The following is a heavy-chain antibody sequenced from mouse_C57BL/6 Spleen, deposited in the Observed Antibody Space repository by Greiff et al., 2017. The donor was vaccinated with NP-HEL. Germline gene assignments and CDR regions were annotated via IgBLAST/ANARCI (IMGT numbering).Heavy chain of an antibody. Sequence: EVQLKESGPGLVKPSQSLSLTCSVTGYSITSGYYWNWIRQFPGNKLEWMGYISYDGSNNYNPSLKNRISITRDTSKNQFFLKLNSVTTEDTATYYCARDLDGYDYEFAYWGQGTLVTVSA. V-gene: IGHV3-6*01. J-gene: IGHJ3*01. CDR3: ARDLDGYDYEFAY. CDR1: GYSITSGYY. CDR2: ISYDGSN. D-gene: IGHD2-4*01.